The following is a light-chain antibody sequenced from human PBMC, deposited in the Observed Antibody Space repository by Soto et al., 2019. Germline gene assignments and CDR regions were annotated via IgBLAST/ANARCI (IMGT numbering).Light chain of an antibody. CDR1: QSVRSN. CDR2: GAS. Sequence: EIVMTQSPATLSASPGERATLSCRASQSVRSNLAWYQQKPGQAPRLLIYGASTRAAGIPARFSGSGSGTEFTLTISSLRSGDFAVYYCQQYNNWLLYTFGQGTKLEIK. V-gene: IGKV3-15*01. J-gene: IGKJ2*01. CDR3: QQYNNWLLYT.